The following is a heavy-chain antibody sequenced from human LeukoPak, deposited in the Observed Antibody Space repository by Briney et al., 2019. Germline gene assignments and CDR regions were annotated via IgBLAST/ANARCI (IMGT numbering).Heavy chain of an antibody. CDR3: ARDLLDYYYGMDV. Sequence: SETLSLTCSVSGGSLSSGSYYWSWIRQPPGTGLEWIGYIYYSGSTNYSPSLKSRVTISVDTSKNQFSLKLSSVIAADTAVYYCARDLLDYYYGMDVWGKGTTVTVSS. CDR1: GGSLSSGSYY. D-gene: IGHD2-21*01. J-gene: IGHJ6*04. V-gene: IGHV4-61*01. CDR2: IYYSGST.